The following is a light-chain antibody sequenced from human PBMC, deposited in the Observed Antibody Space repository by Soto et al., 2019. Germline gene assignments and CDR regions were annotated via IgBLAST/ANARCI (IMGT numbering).Light chain of an antibody. Sequence: QSLLTQPRSVSGSPGQSVTISCTGTSSDVGAYNYVSWYQQHPGKAPKLMIFDVTKRPSGVPDRFSGSKSGNTASLTISGLQAEDEADYFCCSYAGTYTYVFGTGTKV. V-gene: IGLV2-11*01. CDR2: DVT. CDR3: CSYAGTYTYV. J-gene: IGLJ1*01. CDR1: SSDVGAYNY.